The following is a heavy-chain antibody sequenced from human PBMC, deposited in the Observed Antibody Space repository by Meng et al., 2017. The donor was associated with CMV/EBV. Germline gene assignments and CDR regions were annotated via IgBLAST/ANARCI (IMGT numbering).Heavy chain of an antibody. D-gene: IGHD6-13*01. J-gene: IGHJ4*02. CDR1: GYTLRGCY. V-gene: IGHV1-2*02. CDR2: INPNSGGT. Sequence: QLVECGAEGKEPGASVNVLCKASGYTLRGCYMHWVRQAPGQGLEWIGWINPNSGGTNYAQKFQGRVTMTRDTSISTAYMELSRLRSDDTAVYYWARGSGIAAAGTFDYWGQGTLVTVSS. CDR3: ARGSGIAAAGTFDY.